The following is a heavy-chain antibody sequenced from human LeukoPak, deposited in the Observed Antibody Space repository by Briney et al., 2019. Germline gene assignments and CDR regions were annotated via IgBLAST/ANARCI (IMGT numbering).Heavy chain of an antibody. CDR1: GFTFSTYN. V-gene: IGHV3-11*01. CDR3: ARACGSGSYTLYYYYYMDV. J-gene: IGHJ6*03. Sequence: GGSLRLSCAASGFTFSTYNMSWIRQAPGKGLEWVSYISSSGSTIYYADSVKGRFTISRDNAKNSLYLQMNSLRAEDTAVYYCARACGSGSYTLYYYYYMDVWGKGTTVTISS. CDR2: ISSSGSTI. D-gene: IGHD3-10*01.